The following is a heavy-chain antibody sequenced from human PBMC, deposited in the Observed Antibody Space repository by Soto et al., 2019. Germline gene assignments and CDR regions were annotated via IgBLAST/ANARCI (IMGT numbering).Heavy chain of an antibody. CDR3: ARAASPYFDVLSAFHP. CDR1: GDPLSSGSYY. D-gene: IGHD3-9*01. Sequence: SETLSLTCTVSGDPLSSGSYYWRWIRQSPGKRPEWIAYIYYTGTTKYNPSLKSRVTISVDTSKNQFSLRLTSVTAADTAVYYCARAASPYFDVLSAFHPWGQGTLVTVSS. V-gene: IGHV4-61*01. J-gene: IGHJ5*02. CDR2: IYYTGTT.